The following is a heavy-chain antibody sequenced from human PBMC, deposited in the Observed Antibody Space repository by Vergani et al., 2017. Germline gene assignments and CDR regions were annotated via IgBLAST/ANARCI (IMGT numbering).Heavy chain of an antibody. J-gene: IGHJ4*02. CDR2: ISGSGGST. CDR1: GFTFSSYA. D-gene: IGHD3-3*01. V-gene: IGHV3-23*01. CDR3: ARERNAYYDFWSGYYTQYYFDY. Sequence: EVQLLESGGGLVQPGGSLRLSCAASGFTFSSYAMSWVRQAPGKGLECVSAISGSGGSTYYADSVKGRFTISRDNSKNSLYLQMNSLRAEDTALYYCARERNAYYDFWSGYYTQYYFDYWGQGTLVTVSS.